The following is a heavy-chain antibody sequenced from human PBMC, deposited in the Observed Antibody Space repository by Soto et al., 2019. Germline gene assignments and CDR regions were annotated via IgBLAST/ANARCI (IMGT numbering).Heavy chain of an antibody. Sequence: QMQLVQSGPEVKKPGTSVKVSCKASGFTFTSSAMQWVRQARGQRLEWIGWIVVGSGNTNYAQKFQERVTITRDMSKSTAYMELSSLRSEDTAVYYCAADVYCGGDCYSVAFDIWGQGTMVTVSS. V-gene: IGHV1-58*02. CDR3: AADVYCGGDCYSVAFDI. CDR1: GFTFTSSA. J-gene: IGHJ3*02. D-gene: IGHD2-21*02. CDR2: IVVGSGNT.